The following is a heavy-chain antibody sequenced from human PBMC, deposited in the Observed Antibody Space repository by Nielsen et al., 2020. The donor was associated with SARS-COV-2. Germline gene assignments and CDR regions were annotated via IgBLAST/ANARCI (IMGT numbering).Heavy chain of an antibody. CDR1: GGSFSGYY. J-gene: IGHJ2*01. CDR2: INHSGST. V-gene: IGHV4-34*01. CDR3: ARAPYDYVWGSYRYFDWYFDL. D-gene: IGHD3-16*02. Sequence: LETLSLTCAVYGGSFSGYYWSWIRQPPGKGLEWIGEINHSGSTNYNPSLKSRVTISVDTSKNQFSLKLSSVTAADTAVYYCARAPYDYVWGSYRYFDWYFDLWGRGTLVTVSS.